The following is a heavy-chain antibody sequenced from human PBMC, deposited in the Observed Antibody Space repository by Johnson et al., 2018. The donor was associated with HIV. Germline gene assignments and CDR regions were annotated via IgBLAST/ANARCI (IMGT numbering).Heavy chain of an antibody. V-gene: IGHV3-11*01. CDR1: GFTFSDYY. D-gene: IGHD2/OR15-2a*01. CDR2: ISTSGSTL. Sequence: QVQLVESGGGLVKPGGSLRLSCAASGFTFSDYYMSWIRQAAGKGLEWLSYISTSGSTLYYADSVTGRFTITRDNDKNSLYLQMNSLKTEDTGVYYCTTDGVGDNIVSAFDMWGQGTMVTVSS. J-gene: IGHJ3*02. CDR3: TTDGVGDNIVSAFDM.